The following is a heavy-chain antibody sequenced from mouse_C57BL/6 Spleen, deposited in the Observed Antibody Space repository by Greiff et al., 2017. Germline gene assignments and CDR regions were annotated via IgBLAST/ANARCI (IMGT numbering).Heavy chain of an antibody. J-gene: IGHJ2*01. CDR3: TKAITTICFDY. CDR1: GYTFTSSW. Sequence: VQLKESGTVLARPGASVKMSCKTSGYTFTSSWMNWVKQRPGQGLEWIGAFYPGNSDTSYNPKFKGKAKLTAVTSASTAYMELSSLTNEDAAVYVCTKAITTICFDYWGQGTTLTCSS. V-gene: IGHV1-5*01. D-gene: IGHD1-2*01. CDR2: FYPGNSDT.